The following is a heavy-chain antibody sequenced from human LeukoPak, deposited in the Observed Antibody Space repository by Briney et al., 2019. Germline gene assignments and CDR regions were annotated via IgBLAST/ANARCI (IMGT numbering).Heavy chain of an antibody. V-gene: IGHV3-23*01. CDR2: ISGSGDTT. D-gene: IGHD4-17*01. CDR3: AKDLGADGDYDRDWYRDL. J-gene: IGHJ2*01. CDR1: GLHYYLF. Sequence: PGGSLTHFCCPAGLHYYLFLILDPRQAPGRGLEWVSAISGSGDTTYYADSVKGRFTISRDNSKNTLHLQMHSLRAEDTAVYYCAKDLGADGDYDRDWYRDLWGRGTLVSVSS.